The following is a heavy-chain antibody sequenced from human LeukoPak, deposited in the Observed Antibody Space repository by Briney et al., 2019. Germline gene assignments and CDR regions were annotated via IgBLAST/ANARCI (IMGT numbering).Heavy chain of an antibody. J-gene: IGHJ4*02. V-gene: IGHV3-30*03. CDR1: GFTFSSYG. D-gene: IGHD4-17*01. Sequence: GGSLRLSCAASGFTFSSYGMHWVRQAPGKGLEWVAVISYDGSNKYYADSVKGRSTISRDNSKNTLYLQMNSLRAEDTAVYYCARSPYDYGDYVLSDYWGQGTLVTVSS. CDR3: ARSPYDYGDYVLSDY. CDR2: ISYDGSNK.